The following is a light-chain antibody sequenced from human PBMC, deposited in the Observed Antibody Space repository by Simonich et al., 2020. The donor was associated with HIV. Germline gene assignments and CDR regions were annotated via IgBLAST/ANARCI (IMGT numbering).Light chain of an antibody. Sequence: QSALTQPASVSGSPGQSITISCTGTTSDVGSYTLVSWYQQHPGKAPKLMIYEGSKRPSGVSNRFSGSKSGNTASLTISGLQAEDEADYYCSSYTGISTVVFGGGTKLTVL. CDR3: SSYTGISTVV. V-gene: IGLV2-14*02. CDR2: EGS. J-gene: IGLJ2*01. CDR1: TSDVGSYTL.